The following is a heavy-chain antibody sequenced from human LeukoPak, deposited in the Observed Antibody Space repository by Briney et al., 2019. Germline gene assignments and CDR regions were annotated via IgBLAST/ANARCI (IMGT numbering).Heavy chain of an antibody. D-gene: IGHD5-18*01. CDR2: INEDGREK. J-gene: IGHJ4*02. Sequence: PGGSLRLSCEASGFTFTSHWMSWVRQVPGKGLEWVAKINEDGREKYYVDSVKGRFTISRDNAKNSLSLQMNSLRAEDTAVYYCARRVRGYSYGYYFDYWGQGTLVTVSS. CDR1: GFTFTSHW. V-gene: IGHV3-7*01. CDR3: ARRVRGYSYGYYFDY.